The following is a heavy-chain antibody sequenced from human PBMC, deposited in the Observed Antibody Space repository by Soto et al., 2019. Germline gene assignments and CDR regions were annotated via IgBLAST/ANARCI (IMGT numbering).Heavy chain of an antibody. V-gene: IGHV1-3*01. CDR3: ARVTGYYAPDY. Sequence: QVQLVQSGAEVKKPGASVKVSCKASGYTFTSYAMHRVRQAPGQRLEWMGWINAGNGNTKYSQKFQGRVTINRDTSASTAYMELSSLRSEDTAVYYCARVTGYYAPDYWGQGTLVTVSS. J-gene: IGHJ4*02. CDR2: INAGNGNT. D-gene: IGHD3-9*01. CDR1: GYTFTSYA.